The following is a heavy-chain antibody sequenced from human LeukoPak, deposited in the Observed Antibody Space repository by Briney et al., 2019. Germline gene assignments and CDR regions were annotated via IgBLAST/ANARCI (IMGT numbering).Heavy chain of an antibody. J-gene: IGHJ3*01. CDR1: SGSIGSYY. D-gene: IGHD1-26*01. CDR3: ARERGTIVGTASSLSHAFDV. V-gene: IGHV4-59*01. CDR2: IYYSGST. Sequence: SETLSLTCTVSSGSIGSYYWSWIRQPPGKGLEWIGYIYYSGSTNYNPSLKGRVTISVDTSKNQFSLKLTSVTAADTAVYYCARERGTIVGTASSLSHAFDVWGQGTMVTVSS.